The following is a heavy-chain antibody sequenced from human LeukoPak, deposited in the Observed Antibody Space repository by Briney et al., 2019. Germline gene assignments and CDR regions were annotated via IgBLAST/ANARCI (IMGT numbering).Heavy chain of an antibody. CDR2: ISDSGRVT. J-gene: IGHJ6*02. Sequence: GGSLRLSCAASGFSFTIYSMNWVRQAPGKGLGWVSFISDSGRVTYADSVKGRFTISRDTATNSLYLQMNSLRAEDTAVYYCGRDRRQIYYGVDVWGQGTTVTVSS. V-gene: IGHV3-48*01. CDR1: GFSFTIYS. CDR3: GRDRRQIYYGVDV.